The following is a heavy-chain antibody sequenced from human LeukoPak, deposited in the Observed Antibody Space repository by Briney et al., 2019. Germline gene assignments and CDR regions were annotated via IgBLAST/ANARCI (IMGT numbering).Heavy chain of an antibody. CDR1: GGSISSGSYY. D-gene: IGHD3-22*01. CDR3: VSGGYNPRFYYYYLDV. V-gene: IGHV4-61*02. J-gene: IGHJ6*03. Sequence: SETLSLTCTVSGGSISSGSYYWSWIRQPAGKGLEWIGRIYSSGSTNYNPSLRSRATISIDTSSNESSLKLSSVTAADTAVYYCVSGGYNPRFYYYYLDVWGKGTTVTISS. CDR2: IYSSGST.